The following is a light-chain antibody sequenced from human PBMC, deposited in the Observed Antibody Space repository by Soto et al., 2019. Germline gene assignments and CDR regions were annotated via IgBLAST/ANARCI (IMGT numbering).Light chain of an antibody. V-gene: IGLV1-51*01. Sequence: QSVMTQPPSVSADPGQKVTISCSGSSSNIGGNSVSWYQQLPGTAPKLLIYDDNKRPSGIPDRFSGSKSGTSATLGITGFQTVDEADYYCGSWDSSLSAYVFGTGTKVTVL. CDR1: SSNIGGNS. J-gene: IGLJ1*01. CDR3: GSWDSSLSAYV. CDR2: DDN.